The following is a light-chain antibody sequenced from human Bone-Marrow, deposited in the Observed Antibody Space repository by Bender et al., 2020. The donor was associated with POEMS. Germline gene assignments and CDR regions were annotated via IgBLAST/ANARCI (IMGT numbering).Light chain of an antibody. CDR2: SDN. Sequence: QSVLTQPPSASGTPGQRVTISCSGSNSNIGTNAVNWYQQFPGTAPKLLMYSDNQRPSGVPDRFYAFKSGTSASLDISGLQSEDEADYYCAARDAGLSGGVFGGGTKLTVL. V-gene: IGLV1-44*01. CDR3: AARDAGLSGGV. CDR1: NSNIGTNA. J-gene: IGLJ3*02.